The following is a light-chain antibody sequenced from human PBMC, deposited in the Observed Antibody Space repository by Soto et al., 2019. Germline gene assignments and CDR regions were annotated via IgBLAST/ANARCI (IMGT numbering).Light chain of an antibody. J-gene: IGKJ1*01. CDR1: QSVSSSY. Sequence: EIVLTQSPGTLSLSPGERATLSCRASQSVSSSYLAGYQQKPGQAPRLLLYGASSMATGIPDRFRGSASGTHCTLTISRLEPADFAVYYGQQYGSSPWTFGQGTKVEIK. V-gene: IGKV3-20*01. CDR3: QQYGSSPWT. CDR2: GAS.